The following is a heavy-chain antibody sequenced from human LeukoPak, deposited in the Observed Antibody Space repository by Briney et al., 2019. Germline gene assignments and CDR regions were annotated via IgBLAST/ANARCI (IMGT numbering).Heavy chain of an antibody. CDR2: IYPGDSDT. Sequence: GESLKISCKTSGYSFTSYWIAWVRQMPGKGLEWMEIIYPGDSDTRYSPSFQGQVTISADMSISTAYLQWRSLKASDTATYYCAKQGGAAGTYYAWVDPWGQGTLVTVSS. V-gene: IGHV5-51*01. CDR1: GYSFTSYW. D-gene: IGHD6-13*01. CDR3: AKQGGAAGTYYAWVDP. J-gene: IGHJ5*02.